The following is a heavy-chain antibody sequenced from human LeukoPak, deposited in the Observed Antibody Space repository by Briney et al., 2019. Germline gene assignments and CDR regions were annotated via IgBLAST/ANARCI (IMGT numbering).Heavy chain of an antibody. V-gene: IGHV4-38-2*02. CDR3: ARDGYSGDDGL. CDR1: GYSIRSGYY. D-gene: IGHD5-12*01. CDR2: IYHSGST. Sequence: SETLSLTCSVSGYSIRSGYYWGWIRQPPGKGLEWIGTIYHSGSTYYNPSLKSRLTMSVDTSKNQFSLKLSSVTAADTAVYYCARDGYSGDDGLWGQGSLVTVSS. J-gene: IGHJ4*02.